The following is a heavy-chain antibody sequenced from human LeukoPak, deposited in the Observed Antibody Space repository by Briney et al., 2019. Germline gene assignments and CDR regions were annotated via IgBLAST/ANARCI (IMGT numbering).Heavy chain of an antibody. J-gene: IGHJ4*02. D-gene: IGHD3-16*01. Sequence: SETLSLTCTVSGGSISSYYWGWIRQPPGKGLEWIGYIYYSGSTNYNPSLKSRVTISVDTSKNQFSLKLSSVTAADTAVYYCARAPGGRDYFDYWGQGTLVTVSS. CDR2: IYYSGST. V-gene: IGHV4-59*01. CDR3: ARAPGGRDYFDY. CDR1: GGSISSYY.